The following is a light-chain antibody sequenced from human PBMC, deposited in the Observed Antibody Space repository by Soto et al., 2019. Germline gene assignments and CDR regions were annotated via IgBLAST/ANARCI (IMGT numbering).Light chain of an antibody. J-gene: IGKJ2*01. CDR3: QQYESTPPT. CDR2: WAS. V-gene: IGKV4-1*01. Sequence: DIVMTQSPDSLAVSLGERATINCQSSQSVLYSSNNKNYLAWYQQRPGQPPKLLIYWASTRESGVPDRFSGSGSGTDFTLTITSLHAEDVAVYYCQQYESTPPTCGQGTKL. CDR1: QSVLYSSNNKNY.